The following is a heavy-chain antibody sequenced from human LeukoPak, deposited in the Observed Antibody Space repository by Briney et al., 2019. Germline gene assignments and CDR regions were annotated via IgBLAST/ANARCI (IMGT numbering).Heavy chain of an antibody. D-gene: IGHD6-19*01. CDR3: ARLGRVTVPGTSGLYWYFDL. Sequence: PSETLSLTCTVSGGSISGSYWGWIRQPPGKGLDYIGYIHYSGNTYYNPSLKSRLTISVDTSENQFSLKLTSVTAADTAVYYCARLGRVTVPGTSGLYWYFDLWGRGTLVTVSS. V-gene: IGHV4-59*01. CDR1: GGSISGSY. J-gene: IGHJ2*01. CDR2: IHYSGNT.